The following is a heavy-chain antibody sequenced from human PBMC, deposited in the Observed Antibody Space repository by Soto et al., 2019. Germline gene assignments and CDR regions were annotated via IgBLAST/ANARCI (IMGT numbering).Heavy chain of an antibody. CDR2: ISSSSSYI. D-gene: IGHD5-12*01. Sequence: EVQLVESGGGLVKPGGSLRLSCAASGFTFSSYSVNWVRQAPGKGLEWVSSISSSSSYIYYADSVKGRFTISRDNAKNSLYLQMNSLRAEDTAVYYCARDYSGYDLTGAYYYYYMDVWGKGTTVTVSS. V-gene: IGHV3-21*01. CDR1: GFTFSSYS. CDR3: ARDYSGYDLTGAYYYYYMDV. J-gene: IGHJ6*03.